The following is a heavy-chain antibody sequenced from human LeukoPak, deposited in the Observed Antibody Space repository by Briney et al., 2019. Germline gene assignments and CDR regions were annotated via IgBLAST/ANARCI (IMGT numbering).Heavy chain of an antibody. Sequence: ASVKVSCKASGGTFSSYAISWVRQAPGQGLEWMGGIIPIFGTANYAQKFQGRVTITADESTSTAYMELSSLRSEDTAVYYCAGSSGYSSSSRQDDALDIWGQGTMVTVSS. CDR3: AGSSGYSSSSRQDDALDI. J-gene: IGHJ3*02. CDR2: IIPIFGTA. CDR1: GGTFSSYA. D-gene: IGHD6-13*01. V-gene: IGHV1-69*01.